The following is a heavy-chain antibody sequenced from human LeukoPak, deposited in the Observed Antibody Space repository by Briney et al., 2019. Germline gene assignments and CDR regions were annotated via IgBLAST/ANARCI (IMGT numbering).Heavy chain of an antibody. V-gene: IGHV4-59*08. J-gene: IGHJ3*02. CDR2: IYYSGNT. D-gene: IGHD6-6*01. Sequence: SETLSLTCTVSGASITSYYWSWIRQPPGKGLEWIGNIYYSGNTNYNPSLKSRVTILVDMSKSHFSLKLSSVTAADTAVYYCARRHQVSSYSPYAFDIWGQGTMVTVSS. CDR3: ARRHQVSSYSPYAFDI. CDR1: GASITSYY.